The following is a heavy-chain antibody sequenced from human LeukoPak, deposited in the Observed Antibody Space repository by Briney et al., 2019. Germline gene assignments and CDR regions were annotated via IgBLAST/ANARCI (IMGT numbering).Heavy chain of an antibody. J-gene: IGHJ4*02. Sequence: PGGSLRLSCAASGFTFTDYYMSWIRQAPGKGLEWVSYISSSSSYTNYADSVKGRFTISRDNAKNSLFLQMNSLRAEDTAIYYCAKEKSVAGTEFDYWGQGTLVTVSS. D-gene: IGHD6-19*01. CDR1: GFTFTDYY. CDR2: ISSSSSYT. CDR3: AKEKSVAGTEFDY. V-gene: IGHV3-11*05.